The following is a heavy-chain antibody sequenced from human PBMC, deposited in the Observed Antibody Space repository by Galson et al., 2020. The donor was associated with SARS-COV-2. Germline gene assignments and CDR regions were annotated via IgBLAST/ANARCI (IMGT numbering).Heavy chain of an antibody. CDR1: GFTFSSYG. Sequence: GESLKISCAAPGFTFSSYGMHWVRQAPGKGLEWVAVIWYDGSNKYYADSVKGRFTISRDNSKNTLYLQMNSLRAEDTAVYYCARDIGVYGDYEDYWGQGTLVTVSS. V-gene: IGHV3-33*01. CDR3: ARDIGVYGDYEDY. J-gene: IGHJ4*02. D-gene: IGHD4-17*01. CDR2: IWYDGSNK.